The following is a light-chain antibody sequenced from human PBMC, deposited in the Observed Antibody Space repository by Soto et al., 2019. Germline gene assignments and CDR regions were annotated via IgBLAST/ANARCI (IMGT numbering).Light chain of an antibody. CDR2: WAS. V-gene: IGKV4-1*01. CDR3: QQYFITPIT. Sequence: DIVMTQSPDSLAVSLGERATINCKSSQSVLSSSNNKNYLAWYQQKPGQPPKLLIYWASTRESGVPDRFSGSGSGTDFTLTISSLQAEDVAVYYCQQYFITPITFGQGTRREIK. J-gene: IGKJ5*01. CDR1: QSVLSSSNNKNY.